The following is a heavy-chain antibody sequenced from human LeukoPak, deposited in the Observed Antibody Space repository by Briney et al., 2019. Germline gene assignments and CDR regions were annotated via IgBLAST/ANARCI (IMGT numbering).Heavy chain of an antibody. CDR1: GGSISSSSYY. CDR3: AREVGAIFDY. D-gene: IGHD1-26*01. V-gene: IGHV4-39*07. Sequence: SETLSLTCTVSGGSISSSSYYWGWIRQPPGKGLEWIGSIYYSGSTYYNPSLKSRVTISVDTSKNQFSLKLSSVTAADTAVYYCAREVGAIFDYWGQGTLVTVSS. J-gene: IGHJ4*02. CDR2: IYYSGST.